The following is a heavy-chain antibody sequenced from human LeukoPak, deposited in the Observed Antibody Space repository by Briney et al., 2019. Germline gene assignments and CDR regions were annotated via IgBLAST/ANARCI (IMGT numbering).Heavy chain of an antibody. CDR2: IYYSGST. D-gene: IGHD2-2*01. V-gene: IGHV4-39*01. CDR3: ARHSSFLFDP. Sequence: GSLRLSCAASGFTFSSYAMSWIRQPPGKGLEWIGSIYYSGSTYYNPSLKSRVTISVDTSKNQFSLRLSSVTAADTTVYYCARHSSFLFDPWGRGTLVTVSS. J-gene: IGHJ5*02. CDR1: GFTFSSYA.